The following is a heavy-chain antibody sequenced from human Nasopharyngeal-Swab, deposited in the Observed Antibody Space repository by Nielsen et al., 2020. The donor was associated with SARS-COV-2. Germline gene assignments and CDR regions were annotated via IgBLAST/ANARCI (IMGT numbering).Heavy chain of an antibody. J-gene: IGHJ3*01. D-gene: IGHD4-17*01. V-gene: IGHV5-51*01. CDR3: ARQRTTLTLGRAFDL. Sequence: GESLKISCKGSGHSFSHYWIAWVRQMPGKGLEWMGIIYPGDSDTRYSPSIQGQVTISADKSISTAYLQWSSLKASDTAIYYCARQRTTLTLGRAFDLWGQGTMVTVSS. CDR1: GHSFSHYW. CDR2: IYPGDSDT.